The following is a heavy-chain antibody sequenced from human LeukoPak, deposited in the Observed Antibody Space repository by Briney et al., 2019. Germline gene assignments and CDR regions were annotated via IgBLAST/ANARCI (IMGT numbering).Heavy chain of an antibody. D-gene: IGHD6-19*01. J-gene: IGHJ6*03. CDR1: GYTFTSYG. Sequence: ASVKVSCKASGYTFTSYGINWVRQAPGQGLDWMGWTSGYKTKTDYAQKFQGRVTMTTDTSTSTAYMELRSLRSDDTAVYYCARGGRLDSYNSMDVWGQGTTVTVSS. CDR3: ARGGRLDSYNSMDV. CDR2: TSGYKTKT. V-gene: IGHV1-18*01.